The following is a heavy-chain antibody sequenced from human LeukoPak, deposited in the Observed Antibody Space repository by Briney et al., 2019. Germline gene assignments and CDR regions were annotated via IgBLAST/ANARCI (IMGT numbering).Heavy chain of an antibody. CDR2: IYSGGST. J-gene: IGHJ4*02. Sequence: GGSLRLSCAASGFTFSTYAMHWVRQAPGKGLEWVSVIYSGGSTYYADSVKGRFTISRDNSKNTLYLQMNSLRAEDTAVYYCATIDYWGQGTLVTVSS. CDR1: GFTFSTYA. V-gene: IGHV3-66*01. CDR3: ATIDY.